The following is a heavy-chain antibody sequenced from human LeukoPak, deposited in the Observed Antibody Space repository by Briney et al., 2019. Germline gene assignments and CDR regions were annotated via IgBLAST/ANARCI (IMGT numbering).Heavy chain of an antibody. J-gene: IGHJ4*02. CDR2: IIPVVGVA. CDR1: GGTFSKNA. V-gene: IGHV1-69*04. D-gene: IGHD6-19*01. CDR3: AKAGIAVPVTPEY. Sequence: SVKVSCKASGGTFSKNAISWVRQAPGQGLEWMGRIIPVVGVAQYAQKFQGRVTITADPSTTTAYMELSSLGSEDTAVYYCAKAGIAVPVTPEYCGQGTQVTVSS.